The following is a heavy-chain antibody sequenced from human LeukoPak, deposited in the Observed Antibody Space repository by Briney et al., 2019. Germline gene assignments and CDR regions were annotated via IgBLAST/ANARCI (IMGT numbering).Heavy chain of an antibody. Sequence: PGGSLRLSCAASGFTFSSYGMHWVRQAPGEGLEWVAVIWYDGSNKYYADSVKGRFTISRDNSKNTLYLQMNSLRAEDTAVYYCARDSGTKVYCSGGSCSTYFDYWGQGTLVTVSS. CDR3: ARDSGTKVYCSGGSCSTYFDY. D-gene: IGHD2-15*01. V-gene: IGHV3-33*08. CDR2: IWYDGSNK. CDR1: GFTFSSYG. J-gene: IGHJ4*02.